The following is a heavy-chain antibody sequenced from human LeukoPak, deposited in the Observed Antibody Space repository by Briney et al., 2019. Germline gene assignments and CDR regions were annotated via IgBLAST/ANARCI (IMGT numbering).Heavy chain of an antibody. Sequence: PSQTLSLTCTVSGGSISSGDYYWSWIRQPPGKGLEWIGEINHSGSTNYNPSLKSRVTISVDTSKNQFSLKLSSVPAADTAVYYCARGSRMSSWYWGQGTLVTVSS. V-gene: IGHV4-30-4*01. J-gene: IGHJ4*02. CDR3: ARGSRMSSWY. CDR1: GGSISSGDYY. D-gene: IGHD6-13*01. CDR2: INHSGST.